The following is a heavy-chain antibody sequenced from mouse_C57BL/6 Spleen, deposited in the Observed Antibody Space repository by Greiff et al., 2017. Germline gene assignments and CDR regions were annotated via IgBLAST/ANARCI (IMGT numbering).Heavy chain of an antibody. D-gene: IGHD1-1*01. CDR2: INPSSGYT. Sequence: VQLQQSGAELARPGASVKMSCKASGYTFTSYTMHWVKQRPGQGLEWIGYINPSSGYTKYNQKFKDKATLTADKSSSTAYMPLSSLTSEDSAVYYCARGGFITTPHWYFDVWGTGTTVTVSS. CDR3: ARGGFITTPHWYFDV. V-gene: IGHV1-4*01. J-gene: IGHJ1*03. CDR1: GYTFTSYT.